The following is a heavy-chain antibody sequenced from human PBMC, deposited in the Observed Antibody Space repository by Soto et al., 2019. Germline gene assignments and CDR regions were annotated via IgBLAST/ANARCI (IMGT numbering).Heavy chain of an antibody. J-gene: IGHJ4*02. Sequence: ASVKVSCKASGYTFTSYAMHWVRQAPGQRLEWMGWINAGNGNTKYSQKFQGRVTITRDTSASTAYMELSSLRSEDTAVYYCARMAVVVTAMGFDYRGQGTLVTVSS. CDR2: INAGNGNT. D-gene: IGHD2-21*02. CDR1: GYTFTSYA. V-gene: IGHV1-3*01. CDR3: ARMAVVVTAMGFDY.